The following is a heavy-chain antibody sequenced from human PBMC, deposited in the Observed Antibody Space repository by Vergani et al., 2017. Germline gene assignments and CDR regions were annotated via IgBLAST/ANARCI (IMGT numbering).Heavy chain of an antibody. CDR2: IYYSGST. CDR1: GGSISSSSYY. CDR3: ARFPRRTRAQTLTAGKWACSWFDP. D-gene: IGHD6-13*01. Sequence: QLQLQESGPGLVKPSETLSLTCTVSGGSISSSSYYWGWIRQPPGKGLEWIGSIYYSGSTYYNPSLKSRVTISVDTSKNQFSLKLSSVTAADTAVYYCARFPRRTRAQTLTAGKWACSWFDPWGQGTLVTVSS. J-gene: IGHJ5*02. V-gene: IGHV4-39*07.